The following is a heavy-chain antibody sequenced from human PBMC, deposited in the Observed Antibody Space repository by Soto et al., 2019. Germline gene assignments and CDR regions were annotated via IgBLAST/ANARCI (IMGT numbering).Heavy chain of an antibody. CDR3: ARGGARAFRGSGTYHFGYGMDV. J-gene: IGHJ6*02. Sequence: SETLSLTCTVSGDSISSGAYYWSWVRQSPGKGLEWIGEINHGGTTNYNPSLNSRVIISVDTSKNQFSLKLDSVSAADTAVYFCARGGARAFRGSGTYHFGYGMDVWGQGIAVTVSS. D-gene: IGHD3-10*01. CDR2: INHGGTT. CDR1: GDSISSGAYY. V-gene: IGHV4-30-4*08.